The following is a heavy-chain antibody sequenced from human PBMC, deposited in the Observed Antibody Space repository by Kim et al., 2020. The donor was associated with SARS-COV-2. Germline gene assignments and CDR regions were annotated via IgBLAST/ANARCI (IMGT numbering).Heavy chain of an antibody. D-gene: IGHD6-19*01. Sequence: SETRSLTCTVSGGSISSYYWSWIRQPPGKGLEWIGYIYYSGSTNYNPSLKSRVTISVDTSKNQFSLKLSSVTAADTAVYYCARHPQWLALGYFDYWGQGTLVTVSS. CDR1: GGSISSYY. J-gene: IGHJ4*02. V-gene: IGHV4-59*08. CDR3: ARHPQWLALGYFDY. CDR2: IYYSGST.